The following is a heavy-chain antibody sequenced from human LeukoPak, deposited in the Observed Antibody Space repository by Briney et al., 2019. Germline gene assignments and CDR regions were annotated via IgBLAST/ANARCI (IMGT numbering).Heavy chain of an antibody. CDR2: INHSGST. Sequence: SETLSLTCAVYGGSFSGYYWSWIRQPPGKGLEWIGEINHSGSTNYNPSLKSRVTISVDTSKNQFSLKLSSVTAADTAVYYCARGRHGILLLLSWFDPWGQGTLSPSPQ. CDR1: GGSFSGYY. D-gene: IGHD1-26*01. J-gene: IGHJ5*02. CDR3: ARGRHGILLLLSWFDP. V-gene: IGHV4-34*01.